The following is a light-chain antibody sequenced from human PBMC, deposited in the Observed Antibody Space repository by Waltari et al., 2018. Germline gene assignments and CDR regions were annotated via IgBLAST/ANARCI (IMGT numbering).Light chain of an antibody. CDR1: QSIGIY. V-gene: IGKV3-20*01. Sequence: EIVLTQSPGTLSLSPGERATLSCRASQSIGIYLAWYQQRPGQAPRLLINHASNRATGIPDRFSGSGSGTDFSLTISRLEPEDFAVYYCQNYERLPAMFGHGTRVEIK. J-gene: IGKJ1*01. CDR3: QNYERLPAM. CDR2: HAS.